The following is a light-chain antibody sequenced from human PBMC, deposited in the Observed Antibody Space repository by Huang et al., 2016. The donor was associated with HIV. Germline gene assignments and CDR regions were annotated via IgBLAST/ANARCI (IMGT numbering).Light chain of an antibody. CDR2: DTS. CDR1: QSVSTY. CDR3: QQRGDWPYT. Sequence: EIVLTQSPATLSLSPGERATLSCRASQSVSTYLAWYQQKPGQAPRLLIYDTSNRATGIPARFGGSGSGTDFTLTISSLEPEDFAVYYCQQRGDWPYTFGQGTKLEI. J-gene: IGKJ2*01. V-gene: IGKV3-11*01.